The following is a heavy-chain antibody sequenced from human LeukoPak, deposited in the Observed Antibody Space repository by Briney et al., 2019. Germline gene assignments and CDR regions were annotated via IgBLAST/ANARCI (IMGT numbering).Heavy chain of an antibody. CDR2: IYYSGST. Sequence: SETLSLTCTVSGGSISSGDYYWSWIRQPPGKGLEWIGYIYYSGSTYYNPSLKSRVTISVDTSKNQFSLKLSSVTAADTAVYYCAREGGTGTLDYWGQGTLVTVSS. D-gene: IGHD1-1*01. CDR1: GGSISSGDYY. J-gene: IGHJ4*02. V-gene: IGHV4-30-4*08. CDR3: AREGGTGTLDY.